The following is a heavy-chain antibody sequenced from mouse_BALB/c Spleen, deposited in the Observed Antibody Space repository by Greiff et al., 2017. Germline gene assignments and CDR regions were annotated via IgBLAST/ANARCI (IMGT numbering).Heavy chain of an antibody. CDR2: ISYSGST. CDR3: ATITTVAYFDY. D-gene: IGHD1-1*01. J-gene: IGHJ2*01. Sequence: EVKLLESGPGLVKPSQSLSLTCTVTGYSITSDYAWNWIRQFPGNKLEWMGYISYSGSTSYNPSLKSRISITRDTSKNQFFLQLNSVTTEDTATYYCATITTVAYFDYWGQGTTLTVSS. V-gene: IGHV3-2*02. CDR1: GYSITSDYA.